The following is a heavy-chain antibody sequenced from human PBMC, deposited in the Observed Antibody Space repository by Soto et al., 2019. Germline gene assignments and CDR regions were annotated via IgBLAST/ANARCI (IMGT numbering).Heavy chain of an antibody. CDR3: ARINSFGSSWYYFDY. CDR1: GGSVSSASYY. CDR2: IYYSGST. V-gene: IGHV4-61*01. Sequence: PSETLSLTCTVSGGSVSSASYYWSWIRQPPGKGLEWIGYIYYSGSTICSPSLSSRVTISVDTSKNQFSLSLISVTAADTALYYCARINSFGSSWYYFDYWGQGTPVTVYS. D-gene: IGHD6-13*01. J-gene: IGHJ4*02.